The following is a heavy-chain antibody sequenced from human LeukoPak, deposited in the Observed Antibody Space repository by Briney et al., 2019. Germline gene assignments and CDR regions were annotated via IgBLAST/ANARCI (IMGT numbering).Heavy chain of an antibody. V-gene: IGHV1-18*01. CDR2: ISAYNGNT. Sequence: ASVKVSCTASGYTFTSYGISWVRQAPGQGLEWMGWISAYNGNTNYAQKLQGRVTMTTDTSTSTAYMELRSLRSDDTAVYYCARDQRLWFGELPGQYWGQGTLVTVSS. D-gene: IGHD3-10*01. J-gene: IGHJ4*02. CDR1: GYTFTSYG. CDR3: ARDQRLWFGELPGQY.